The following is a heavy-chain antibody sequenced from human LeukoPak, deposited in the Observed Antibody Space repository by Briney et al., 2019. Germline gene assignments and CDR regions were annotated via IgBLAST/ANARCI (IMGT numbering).Heavy chain of an antibody. CDR3: ARDEGRVSGSFNP. CDR1: GYTLTRHG. V-gene: IGHV1-18*01. Sequence: GASVKVSCKASGYTLTRHGITWVRQAPGQGLEWMGWISTYSSHTTYAQKFQGRVTMTTDTSTTTAYMELRSLRSDDTAVYYCARDEGRVSGSFNPWGQGTLVTVSS. CDR2: ISTYSSHT. D-gene: IGHD3-10*01. J-gene: IGHJ5*02.